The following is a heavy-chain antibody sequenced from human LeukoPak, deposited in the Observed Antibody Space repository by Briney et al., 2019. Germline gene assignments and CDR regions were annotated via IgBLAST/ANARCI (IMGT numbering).Heavy chain of an antibody. D-gene: IGHD6-19*01. CDR3: AKDHSSGWYYFDY. CDR1: GFTFSSYG. CDR2: ILYDGSNK. J-gene: IGHJ4*02. Sequence: GRSLRLSCAASGFTFSSYGVHWVRQAPGKGLERVAVILYDGSNKYYADSVKGRFTTSRDNSKNTLYLQMNSLRAEDTAVYYCAKDHSSGWYYFDYWGQGTLVTVSS. V-gene: IGHV3-30*18.